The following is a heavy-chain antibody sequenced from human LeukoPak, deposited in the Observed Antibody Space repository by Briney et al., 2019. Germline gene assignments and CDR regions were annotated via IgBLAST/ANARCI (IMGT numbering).Heavy chain of an antibody. Sequence: PGGSLRLSCAASGFTVSSNYMNWVRQAPGKGLEWVSAISGSGGSTYYADSVKGRFTISRDNSKNTPYLQMNSLRAEDTAVYYCAKEHKVFLEWLLYGYYFDYWGQGTLVTVSS. V-gene: IGHV3-23*01. J-gene: IGHJ4*02. CDR2: ISGSGGST. CDR1: GFTVSSNY. CDR3: AKEHKVFLEWLLYGYYFDY. D-gene: IGHD3-3*01.